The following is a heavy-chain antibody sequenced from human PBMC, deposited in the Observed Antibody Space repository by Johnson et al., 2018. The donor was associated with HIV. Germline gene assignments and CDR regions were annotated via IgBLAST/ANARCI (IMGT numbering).Heavy chain of an antibody. D-gene: IGHD6-19*01. CDR1: RFTFSNYA. V-gene: IGHV3-30*18. CDR2: ISYDGSNK. Sequence: QVQLVESGGGVVQPGKSLRLSCSASRFTFSNYAMNWVRQAPGKGLEWMAIISYDGSNKYYADSVKGRFTISRDNSKTTLYLQMNSLRAEDTAVYYCAKDLRGLAYHDAFDIWGQGTMVTVSS. CDR3: AKDLRGLAYHDAFDI. J-gene: IGHJ3*02.